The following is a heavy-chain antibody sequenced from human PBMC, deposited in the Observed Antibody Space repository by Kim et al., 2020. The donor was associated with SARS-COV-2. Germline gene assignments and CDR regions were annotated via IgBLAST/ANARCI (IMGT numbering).Heavy chain of an antibody. V-gene: IGHV4-31*03. CDR1: GGSISSGGYY. Sequence: SETLSLTCTVSGGSISSGGYYWSWIRQHPGKGLEWIGYIYYSGSTYYNPSLKSRVTISVDTSKNQFSLKLSSVTAADTAVYYCARENWRDGYKGVLDYWGQGTLVTVSS. CDR2: IYYSGST. CDR3: ARENWRDGYKGVLDY. J-gene: IGHJ4*02. D-gene: IGHD5-12*01.